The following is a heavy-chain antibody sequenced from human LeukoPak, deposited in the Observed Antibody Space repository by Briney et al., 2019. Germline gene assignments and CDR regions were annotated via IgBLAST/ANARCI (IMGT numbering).Heavy chain of an antibody. CDR2: ISSNGGST. CDR1: GFSFITYA. D-gene: IGHD3/OR15-3a*01. Sequence: GGSLRLSCAASGFSFITYAMHWVRQAPGKGLEYVSAISSNGGSTYYANSVKGRFTISRDNSKNTLYLQMGSLRAEDMAVYYCARVSVGPDFGYWGQGTLVTVSS. J-gene: IGHJ4*02. V-gene: IGHV3-64*01. CDR3: ARVSVGPDFGY.